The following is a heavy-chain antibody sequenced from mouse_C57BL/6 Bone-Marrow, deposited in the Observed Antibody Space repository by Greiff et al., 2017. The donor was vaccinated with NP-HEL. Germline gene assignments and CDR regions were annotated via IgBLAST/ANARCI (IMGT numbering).Heavy chain of an antibody. Sequence: QVQLQQSGAELVKPGASVKLSCKASGYTFTEYTIHWVKQRSGQGLEWIGWFYPGSGSIKYNEKFKDKATLTADKSSSTVYMYLSRLTAEDSAVYFCAMHGDYFGSSYGYFDVWGAGTTVTVSS. J-gene: IGHJ1*01. V-gene: IGHV1-62-2*01. D-gene: IGHD1-1*01. CDR3: AMHGDYFGSSYGYFDV. CDR2: FYPGSGSI. CDR1: GYTFTEYT.